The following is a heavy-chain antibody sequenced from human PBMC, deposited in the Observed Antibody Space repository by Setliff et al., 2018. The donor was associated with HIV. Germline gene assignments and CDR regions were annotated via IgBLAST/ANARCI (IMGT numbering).Heavy chain of an antibody. J-gene: IGHJ5*02. V-gene: IGHV1-3*01. CDR1: TLSTYA. CDR2: INSDNGNT. Sequence: TLSTYALYWVRQAPGQRLEWMGWINSDNGNTKFSQKFQGRLTITADTTASTAYMVLSSLTSEDTAVYYCARGGAREYQLLYNYFDPWGQGTLVTVSS. D-gene: IGHD2-2*01. CDR3: ARGGAREYQLLYNYFDP.